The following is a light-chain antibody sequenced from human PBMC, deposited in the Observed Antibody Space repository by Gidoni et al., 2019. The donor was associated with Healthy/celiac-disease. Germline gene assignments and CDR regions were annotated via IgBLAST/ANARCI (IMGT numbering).Light chain of an antibody. J-gene: IGKJ5*01. V-gene: IGKV1-9*01. CDR2: AES. Sequence: IQLTQSPSFLSASVGDRVTITCRASQGISSYLAWYQPKPGQAPQLLIYAESTLQSGVPSRFSGSGSGTEFTLTISSLQPEYFSTYYCQQLNSYPLTVGQGTRLEIK. CDR3: QQLNSYPLT. CDR1: QGISSY.